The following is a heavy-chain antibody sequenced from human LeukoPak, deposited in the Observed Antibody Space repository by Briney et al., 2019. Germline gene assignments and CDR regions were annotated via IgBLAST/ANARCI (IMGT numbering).Heavy chain of an antibody. J-gene: IGHJ4*02. CDR1: GYSFTSYY. D-gene: IGHD6-13*01. CDR2: INPGGGST. V-gene: IGHV1-46*01. Sequence: ASVKLSCKASGYSFTSYYMHWVRQAPGQGLEWMGIINPGGGSTSFAQKFQGRVTMTSDTSTSTVYMELSSLRSGDTAVYYCARGPPAGTPHFDYWGQGTLVTVSS. CDR3: ARGPPAGTPHFDY.